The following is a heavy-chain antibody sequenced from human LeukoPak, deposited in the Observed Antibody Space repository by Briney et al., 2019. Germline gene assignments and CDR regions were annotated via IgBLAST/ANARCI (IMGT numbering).Heavy chain of an antibody. D-gene: IGHD3-22*01. V-gene: IGHV4-34*01. CDR2: INHSGST. CDR3: ARETAYYYDSSGATFDY. Sequence: SETLSPTCTVSGGSISSYYWSWIRQPPGKGLEWIGEINHSGSTNYNPSLKSRVTISVDTSKNQFSLKLSSVTAADTAVYYCARETAYYYDSSGATFDYWGQGTLVTVSS. J-gene: IGHJ4*02. CDR1: GGSISSYY.